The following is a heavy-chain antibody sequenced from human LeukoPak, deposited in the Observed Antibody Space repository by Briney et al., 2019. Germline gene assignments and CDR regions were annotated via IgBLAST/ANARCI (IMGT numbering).Heavy chain of an antibody. Sequence: GGSLRLSCTASGFSFSGHWMHWARQLPGKGLVWVSRISPTGSTTSYADSVKGRFTVSRDNGKNTLYQQVNNLRAEDTAVYYCARGPNSNWSGLDFWGQGTLLTVSS. CDR3: ARGPNSNWSGLDF. CDR1: GFSFSGHW. J-gene: IGHJ4*02. V-gene: IGHV3-74*01. D-gene: IGHD6-6*01. CDR2: ISPTGSTT.